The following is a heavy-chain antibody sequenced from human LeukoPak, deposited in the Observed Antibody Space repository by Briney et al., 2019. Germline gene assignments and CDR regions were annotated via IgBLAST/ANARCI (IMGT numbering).Heavy chain of an antibody. CDR3: ARGRWLQSYFDY. D-gene: IGHD5-24*01. CDR2: ISRSGGNT. CDR1: GFTFSNYA. V-gene: IGHV3-23*01. Sequence: QAGGSLRLSCAASGFTFSNYAMSWVRQAPGKGLEWVSAISRSGGNTYYADSVKGRFTISRDDSKNTLYLQMNSLRAEDTAVYYCARGRWLQSYFDYWGQGTLVTVSS. J-gene: IGHJ4*02.